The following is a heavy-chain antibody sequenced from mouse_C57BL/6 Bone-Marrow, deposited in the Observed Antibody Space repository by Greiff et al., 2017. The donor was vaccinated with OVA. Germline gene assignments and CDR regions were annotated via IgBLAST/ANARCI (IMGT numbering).Heavy chain of an antibody. CDR2: ISSGGSYT. CDR3: ARHGGSTFFDY. J-gene: IGHJ2*01. V-gene: IGHV5-6*01. D-gene: IGHD1-1*01. Sequence: EVMLVESGGDLVKPGGSLKLSCAASGFTFSSYGMSWVRQTPDKRLEWVATISSGGSYTCYPDSVKGRFTISRDNAKNTLYLQMSSLKSEDTAMYYCARHGGSTFFDYWGQGTTLTVSS. CDR1: GFTFSSYG.